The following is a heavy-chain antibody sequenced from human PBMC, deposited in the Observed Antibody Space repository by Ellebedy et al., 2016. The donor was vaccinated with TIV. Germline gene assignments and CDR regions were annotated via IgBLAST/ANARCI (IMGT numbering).Heavy chain of an antibody. J-gene: IGHJ4*02. Sequence: GESLKISXAASGFTFSSYAMSWVRQAPGKGLEWVSAISGSGGSTYYADSVKGRFTISRDNSKNTLYLQMNSLRAEDTAVYYCASTDYGGNSGHYWGQGTLVTVSS. CDR3: ASTDYGGNSGHY. D-gene: IGHD4-23*01. CDR2: ISGSGGST. CDR1: GFTFSSYA. V-gene: IGHV3-23*01.